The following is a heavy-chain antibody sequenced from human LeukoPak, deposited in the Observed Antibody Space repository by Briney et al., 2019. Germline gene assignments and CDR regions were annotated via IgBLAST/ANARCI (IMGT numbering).Heavy chain of an antibody. CDR2: MKPNSGNT. Sequence: GASVKVSCYASGYTFTSYDINWVRQATGQGLEWMGWMKPNSGNTGYTQKFQGRVTMTRDTSISTAYMELSSLTSDDTAVYYCARDRVGVGSSGWENWGQGTLVTVSS. V-gene: IGHV1-8*01. J-gene: IGHJ4*02. D-gene: IGHD6-19*01. CDR1: GYTFTSYD. CDR3: ARDRVGVGSSGWEN.